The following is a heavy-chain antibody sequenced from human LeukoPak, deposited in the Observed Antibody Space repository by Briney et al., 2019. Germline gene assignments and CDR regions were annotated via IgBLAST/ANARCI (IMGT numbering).Heavy chain of an antibody. CDR1: GFTFSRYG. Sequence: GRSLRLSCAASGFTFSRYGMHWVRQAPGKGLDWVAVISYDGSTKYYADSVKGRFTISRDNSKNTLYLQMNSLRTEDTAVYSCAKGLTPGIQLWPQDAFDIRGQGTMVTVSS. CDR3: AKGLTPGIQLWPQDAFDI. J-gene: IGHJ3*02. D-gene: IGHD5-18*01. V-gene: IGHV3-30*18. CDR2: ISYDGSTK.